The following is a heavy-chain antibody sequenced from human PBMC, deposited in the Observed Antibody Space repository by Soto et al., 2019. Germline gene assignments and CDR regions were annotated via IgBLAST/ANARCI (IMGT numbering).Heavy chain of an antibody. CDR1: GFTFSSYW. J-gene: IGHJ3*02. D-gene: IGHD7-27*01. CDR2: INSDGSST. V-gene: IGHV3-74*01. Sequence: GGSLRLSCAASGFTFSSYWMHWVRQAPGKGLVWVSRINSDGSSTSYADSVKGRFTISRDNAKNTLYLQMNSLRAEDTVVYYCARSTGEDAFDIWGQGTMVTVSS. CDR3: ARSTGEDAFDI.